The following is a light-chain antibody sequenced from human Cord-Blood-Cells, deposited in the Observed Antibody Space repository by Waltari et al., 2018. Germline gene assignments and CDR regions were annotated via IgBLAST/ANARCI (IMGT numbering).Light chain of an antibody. V-gene: IGKV1-39*01. CDR1: QSISSY. J-gene: IGKJ5*01. CDR2: AAS. CDR3: QQSYSTIT. Sequence: DIQLNQSTSSLPASVGDRVTITCRASQSISSYLNWYQQKPGKAPKFLLYAASSLQSGVPSRFSGSGSGTDFTLTISSLQPEDFATYDCQQSYSTITFGQGTRLEIK.